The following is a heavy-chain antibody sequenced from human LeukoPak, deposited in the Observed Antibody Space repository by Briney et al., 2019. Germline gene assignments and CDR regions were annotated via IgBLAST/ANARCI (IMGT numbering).Heavy chain of an antibody. Sequence: PSETLSLTCTVSGVSISSSNYYWGWIRQPPGKGLEWIGSIYYSGSTYYNPSLKSRVTISVDTSKNQFSLKLSSVSAADTAVYYCARHPVLRYLGTWGQGTLVTVSS. CDR1: GVSISSSNYY. CDR3: ARHPVLRYLGT. J-gene: IGHJ4*02. CDR2: IYYSGST. V-gene: IGHV4-39*01. D-gene: IGHD3-9*01.